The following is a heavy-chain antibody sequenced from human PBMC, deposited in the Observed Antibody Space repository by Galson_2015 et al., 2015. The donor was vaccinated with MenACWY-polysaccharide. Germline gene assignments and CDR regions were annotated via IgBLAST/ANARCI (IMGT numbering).Heavy chain of an antibody. Sequence: PALVKPTQTLTLTCTFSGFSLNTRGVGVGWIRQPPGKALEWLALIYWANDKRYSPSLKTRLTITKDTSKNQGFLAMTNVDPVDTATYYCAHGQYYYATSSFSYYFDVWGPGTLVTVSS. D-gene: IGHD3-10*01. V-gene: IGHV2-5*02. CDR1: GFSLNTRGVG. J-gene: IGHJ4*02. CDR3: AHGQYYYATSSFSYYFDV. CDR2: IYWANDK.